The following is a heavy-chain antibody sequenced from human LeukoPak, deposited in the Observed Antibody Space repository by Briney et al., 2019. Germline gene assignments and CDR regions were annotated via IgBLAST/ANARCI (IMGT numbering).Heavy chain of an antibody. CDR2: ISYDGSNK. Sequence: GGSLRLSCAASGFTFSSYGMHWVRQAPGKGLEWVAVISYDGSNKHYADSVKGRFTISRDNSKNTLYLQMNSLRAEDTAVYYCAKGYEGSFDYWGQGTLVTVSS. CDR3: AKGYEGSFDY. D-gene: IGHD5-12*01. V-gene: IGHV3-30*18. J-gene: IGHJ4*02. CDR1: GFTFSSYG.